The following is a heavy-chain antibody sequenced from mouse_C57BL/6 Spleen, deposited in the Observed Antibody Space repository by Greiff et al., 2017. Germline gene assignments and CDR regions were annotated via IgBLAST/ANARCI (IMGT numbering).Heavy chain of an antibody. J-gene: IGHJ1*03. Sequence: QVQLQQPGAELVRPGSSVKLSCKASGYTFTSYWMHWVKQRPIQGLEWIGNIDPSDSETHYNQKFKDKATLTVDKSSSTAYMQLSSLTSEDSAVSYCASFGCGRYFDVWGTGTPVTVSA. CDR3: ASFGCGRYFDV. CDR1: GYTFTSYW. D-gene: IGHD2-2*01. V-gene: IGHV1-52*01. CDR2: IDPSDSET.